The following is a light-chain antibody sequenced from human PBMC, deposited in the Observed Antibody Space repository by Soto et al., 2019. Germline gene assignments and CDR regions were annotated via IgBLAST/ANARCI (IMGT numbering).Light chain of an antibody. V-gene: IGLV2-11*01. Sequence: QSALTQPSSVSGSPGQSVTISCTGTSSDVGGYNYVSWYQQHPGKAPKLMIYDVSKRPSGVPDRFFGSKSGNTASLTISGLQAEDEADYYCCSYAGDYTWVFGGGTKVTVL. CDR3: CSYAGDYTWV. CDR2: DVS. J-gene: IGLJ3*02. CDR1: SSDVGGYNY.